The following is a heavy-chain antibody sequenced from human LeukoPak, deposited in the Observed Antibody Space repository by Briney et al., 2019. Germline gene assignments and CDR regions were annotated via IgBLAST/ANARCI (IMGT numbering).Heavy chain of an antibody. D-gene: IGHD3-10*01. V-gene: IGHV1-3*01. CDR1: GYTFTSYA. J-gene: IGHJ4*02. CDR2: INAGNGNT. Sequence: ASVKVSCKASGYTFTSYAMHWVRQAPGQRLEWMGWINAGNGNTKYSQKFQGRVTITRDTSACTAYMELSSLRSEDTAVYYCAGASIRMVRGFITGLGYWGQGTRVTVSS. CDR3: AGASIRMVRGFITGLGY.